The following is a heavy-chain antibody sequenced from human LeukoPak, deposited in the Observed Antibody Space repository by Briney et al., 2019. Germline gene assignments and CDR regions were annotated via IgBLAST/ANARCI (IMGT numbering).Heavy chain of an antibody. CDR1: GFTFSSYS. V-gene: IGHV3-21*01. D-gene: IGHD1-7*01. Sequence: GGSLRLSCAASGFTFSSYSMNWVRQAPGKGLEWVSSISSSSSYIYYADSVKGRFAISRDNAKNSLYLQMNSLRAEDTAVYYCAREGPRDWNYDPTRSHTAYYFDYWGQGTLVTVSS. J-gene: IGHJ4*02. CDR3: AREGPRDWNYDPTRSHTAYYFDY. CDR2: ISSSSSYI.